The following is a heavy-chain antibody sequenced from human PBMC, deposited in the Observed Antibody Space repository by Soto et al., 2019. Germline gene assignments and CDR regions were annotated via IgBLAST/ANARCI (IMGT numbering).Heavy chain of an antibody. CDR1: GASVSRGSHY. CDR2: IYYSGYT. J-gene: IGHJ4*02. V-gene: IGHV4-61*01. CDR3: VSSLGMATPIDY. Sequence: SETLSLTCTVSGASVSRGSHYWSWIRQPPGKGLEWIGHIYYSGYTKYNPSLKSRVTISGDTSKNQFSLKLSSVTAADTAVYHGVSSLGMATPIDYWGQGTQVTVSS. D-gene: IGHD5-12*01.